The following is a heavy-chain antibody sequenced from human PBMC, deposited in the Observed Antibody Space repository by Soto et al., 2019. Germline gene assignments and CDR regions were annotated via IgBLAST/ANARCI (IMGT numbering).Heavy chain of an antibody. CDR3: AKDRYYDTPGWFDP. D-gene: IGHD3-22*01. Sequence: PGGSLRLSCVGSGFTFRDYAMRWVRQAPGRGLEWVSAISANGASIQHADSVKGRFSVSRDNAKNTVYLQMDNLRAEDSAVYYCAKDRYYDTPGWFDPWGQGSRVTVSS. CDR1: GFTFRDYA. CDR2: ISANGASI. J-gene: IGHJ5*02. V-gene: IGHV3-23*01.